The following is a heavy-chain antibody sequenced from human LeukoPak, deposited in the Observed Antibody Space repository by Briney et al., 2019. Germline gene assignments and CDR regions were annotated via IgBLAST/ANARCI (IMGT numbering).Heavy chain of an antibody. CDR1: GFTFSSYA. CDR2: VTGSGRST. CDR3: AKDLVVVLVDPPNQNVY. V-gene: IGHV3-23*01. J-gene: IGHJ4*02. Sequence: GGSLRLSCAASGFTFSSYAMNWVRQAPGKGLEWVSGVTGSGRSTYYADSVKGRFTISRDNSKNTLYLQMNRLRAEDTAIYYCAKDLVVVLVDPPNQNVYWGQGTLVTVSS. D-gene: IGHD2-15*01.